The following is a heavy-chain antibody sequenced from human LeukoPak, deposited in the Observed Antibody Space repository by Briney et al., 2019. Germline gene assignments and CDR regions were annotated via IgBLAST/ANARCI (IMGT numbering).Heavy chain of an antibody. Sequence: SVKVSCKASGGTFSSYAINWVRQAPGQGLEWMGRIIPILDIANYAQKFQGRVTISADKSTSTAYMELSILKSDDTAVYYCARVRDSSSWSYAFDIWGQGTMVTVSS. CDR3: ARVRDSSSWSYAFDI. CDR2: IIPILDIA. J-gene: IGHJ3*02. CDR1: GGTFSSYA. D-gene: IGHD6-13*01. V-gene: IGHV1-69*04.